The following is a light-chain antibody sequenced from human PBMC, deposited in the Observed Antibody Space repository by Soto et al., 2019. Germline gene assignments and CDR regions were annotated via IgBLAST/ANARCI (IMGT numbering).Light chain of an antibody. J-gene: IGKJ2*01. Sequence: DLVLTQSPLSLPVTPGEPASFSCRSSQSLLHSNGYNSWSWYLQKPGQSPPLLIYLGSHRASGVPDRVRGSESGTDCTLKISRVEAEDVGTYYCMQALQTPPDTFGQGSKLEIK. CDR3: MQALQTPPDT. CDR2: LGS. CDR1: QSLLHSNGYNS. V-gene: IGKV2-28*01.